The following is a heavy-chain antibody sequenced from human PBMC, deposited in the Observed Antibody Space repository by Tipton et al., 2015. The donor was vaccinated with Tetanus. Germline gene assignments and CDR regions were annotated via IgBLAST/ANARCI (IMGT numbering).Heavy chain of an antibody. D-gene: IGHD3-10*01. CDR2: ISIDGGTT. V-gene: IGHV3-23*01. J-gene: IGHJ4*02. Sequence: SLLLSCLSSGLTFLPSFLLFFPPPPFPWLAFFSGISIDGGTTYYADSGNGRFTISRDNSKNTLYLQMNSLRTEDTALYYCATTHALRDWGQGTLVAVSS. CDR3: ATTHALRD. CDR1: GLTFLPSF.